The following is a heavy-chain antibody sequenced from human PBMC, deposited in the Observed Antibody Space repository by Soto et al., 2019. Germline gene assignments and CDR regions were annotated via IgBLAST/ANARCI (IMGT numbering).Heavy chain of an antibody. CDR3: ARGRYGDY. J-gene: IGHJ4*02. CDR1: GYAFTTYG. D-gene: IGHD1-1*01. V-gene: IGHV1-18*01. CDR2: ISAPNGNT. Sequence: QVHLVQSGAEVKKPGASVKVSCKGSGYAFTTYGITWVRQAPGQGLEWMGWISAPNGNTNYAQKLQGRVTVTRDTPTSTAYMALRGLSFDVTAVYYCARGRYGDYWGQGALVTVSS.